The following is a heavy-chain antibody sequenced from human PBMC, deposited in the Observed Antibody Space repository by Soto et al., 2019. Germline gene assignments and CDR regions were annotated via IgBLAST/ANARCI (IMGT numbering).Heavy chain of an antibody. D-gene: IGHD1-1*01. CDR1: GFTFSRYS. CDR3: ARGYRGVPSQYEVNDAFDI. Sequence: EVQLVESGGGLVKPGGSLRLSCAASGFTFSRYSMNWVRQAPGKGLEWVSSVSSTSIYIYQADSVQGRFTTSRDNDKNSLYLQMNSLRAEDTAVYYCARGYRGVPSQYEVNDAFDIWGQGTVVTVSS. CDR2: VSSTSIYI. V-gene: IGHV3-21*01. J-gene: IGHJ3*02.